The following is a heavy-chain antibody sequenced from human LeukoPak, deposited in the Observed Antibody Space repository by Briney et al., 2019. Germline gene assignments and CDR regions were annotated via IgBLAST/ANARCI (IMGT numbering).Heavy chain of an antibody. D-gene: IGHD3-22*01. J-gene: IGHJ4*02. CDR1: GYTFTGYY. CDR2: INPNSGGT. V-gene: IGHV1-2*02. CDR3: ARGGMIVVAISNY. Sequence: ASVKVSCKASGYTFTGYYMHWVRQAPGQGLEWMGWINPNSGGTNYAQKFQGRVTMTRDTSISTAYMELSRLRSDGTAVYYCARGGMIVVAISNYWGQGTLVTVSS.